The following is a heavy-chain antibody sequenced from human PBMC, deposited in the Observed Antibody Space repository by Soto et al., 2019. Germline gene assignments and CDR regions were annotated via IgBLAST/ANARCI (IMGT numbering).Heavy chain of an antibody. CDR1: VGTFSSYA. D-gene: IGHD2-2*01. Sequence: QVQLVQSGAEVKKPGSSVKVSCKASVGTFSSYAISWVRQAPGQGLEWMGGIIPISDTTNYAQKFQGRVTITADESTSTAYMELSRLRSEDTAVYYCARSQGSSTSLEIYYYYYYGMDVWGQGTTVTVSS. J-gene: IGHJ6*02. CDR3: ARSQGSSTSLEIYYYYYYGMDV. CDR2: IIPISDTT. V-gene: IGHV1-69*01.